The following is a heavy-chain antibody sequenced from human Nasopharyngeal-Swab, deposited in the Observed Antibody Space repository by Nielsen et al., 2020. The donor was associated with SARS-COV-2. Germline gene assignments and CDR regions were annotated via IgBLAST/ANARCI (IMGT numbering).Heavy chain of an antibody. V-gene: IGHV3-7*01. CDR3: ARYCSTTSCPRGFDY. J-gene: IGHJ4*02. D-gene: IGHD2-2*01. Sequence: VGSLRLSCAASGFTFSSYWMSWVRQAPGKGLEWVSHIKQSGSGQYYVDSVKGRFTISRDNAKNSLSLQMNSLRAEDTAVYYCARYCSTTSCPRGFDYWGQGTLVTVSS. CDR2: IKQSGSGQ. CDR1: GFTFSSYW.